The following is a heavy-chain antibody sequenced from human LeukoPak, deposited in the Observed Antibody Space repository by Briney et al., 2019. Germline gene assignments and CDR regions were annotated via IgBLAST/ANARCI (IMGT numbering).Heavy chain of an antibody. CDR1: GFTFSDHY. Sequence: PGGSLRLSCAASGFTFSDHYMDRVRQAPGKGLEWVGRTTNKAHSYTTEYAASVKGRFTISRDDSKNSLYLQMNSLKTEDTAVYYCARRYCIGNNCRYSDYWGQGTLVTVSS. CDR3: ARRYCIGNNCRYSDY. CDR2: TTNKAHSYTT. D-gene: IGHD2-15*01. J-gene: IGHJ4*02. V-gene: IGHV3-72*01.